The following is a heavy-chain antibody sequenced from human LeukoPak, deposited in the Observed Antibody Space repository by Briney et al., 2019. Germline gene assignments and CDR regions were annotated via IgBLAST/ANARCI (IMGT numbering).Heavy chain of an antibody. CDR3: ASNLWGSSWYFDY. V-gene: IGHV4-39*01. J-gene: IGHJ4*02. Sequence: SETLSLTCTVSGGSISSSSYYWGWIRQPPGKGLEWIGSIYYSGSTYYNPSLKSRVTISVDTSKNQFSLKLSSVTAADTAVYYCASNLWGSSWYFDYWGQGTLVTVSS. D-gene: IGHD6-13*01. CDR1: GGSISSSSYY. CDR2: IYYSGST.